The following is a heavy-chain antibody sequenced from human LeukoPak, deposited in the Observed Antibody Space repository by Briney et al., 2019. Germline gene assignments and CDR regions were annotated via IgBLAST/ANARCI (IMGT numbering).Heavy chain of an antibody. V-gene: IGHV3-11*04. CDR2: ISSSGSTI. Sequence: GGSLRLSCAASGFTFSDYYMSWIRQAPGKGLEWVSYISSSGSTIYYADSVEGRFTISRDNAKNSLYLQMNSLRAEDTAVYYCARDYGEYYDFWSGYYLDYWGQGTLVTVSS. D-gene: IGHD3-3*01. CDR1: GFTFSDYY. J-gene: IGHJ4*02. CDR3: ARDYGEYYDFWSGYYLDY.